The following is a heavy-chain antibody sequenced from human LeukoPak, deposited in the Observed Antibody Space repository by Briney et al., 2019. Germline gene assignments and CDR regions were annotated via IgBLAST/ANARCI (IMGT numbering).Heavy chain of an antibody. D-gene: IGHD1-7*01. J-gene: IGHJ4*02. V-gene: IGHV3-74*01. Sequence: GGSLRLSCAASGFTFSSYWMHWVRHAPGKGLVWVSRIDTDGSNTAYADSVKGRFTISRDNAKNTLYLQMNSLRAEDTAVYYCTRGGTTLDYWGQGTLVTVSS. CDR1: GFTFSSYW. CDR2: IDTDGSNT. CDR3: TRGGTTLDY.